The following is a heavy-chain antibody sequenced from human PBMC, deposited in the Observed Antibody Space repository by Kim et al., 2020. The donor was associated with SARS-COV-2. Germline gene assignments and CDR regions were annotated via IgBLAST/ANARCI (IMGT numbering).Heavy chain of an antibody. CDR3: ARFGPNLNYYDSSGYDYPGGMDV. J-gene: IGHJ6*02. V-gene: IGHV3-53*04. D-gene: IGHD3-22*01. CDR1: GFTVSSNY. CDR2: IYSGGST. Sequence: GGSLRLSCAASGFTVSSNYMSWVRQAPGKGLEWVSVIYSGGSTYYADSVKGRFTISRHNSKNTLYLQMNSLRAEDTAVYYCARFGPNLNYYDSSGYDYPGGMDVWGQGPTVTVSS.